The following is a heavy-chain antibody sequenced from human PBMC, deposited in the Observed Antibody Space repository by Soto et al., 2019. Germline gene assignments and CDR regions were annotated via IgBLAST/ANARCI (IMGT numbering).Heavy chain of an antibody. CDR1: GFTFSNYA. CDR2: ISGSDGST. V-gene: IGHV3-23*01. CDR3: AKERSSGYYFFDY. J-gene: IGHJ4*02. Sequence: PGGSLRLSCAASGFTFSNYAMSWVRQAPGEGLEWVSTISGSDGSTYYADSVKGRFTISRDISKNTLYLQMNSLRAGDTAIYYSAKERSSGYYFFDYWGQGTLVTV. D-gene: IGHD5-12*01.